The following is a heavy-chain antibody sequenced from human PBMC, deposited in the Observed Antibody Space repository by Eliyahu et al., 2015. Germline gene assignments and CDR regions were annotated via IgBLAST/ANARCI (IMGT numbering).Heavy chain of an antibody. CDR1: GFTFXSYG. V-gene: IGHV3-30*02. D-gene: IGHD1-26*01. CDR2: IRYDGSNK. Sequence: QVQLVESGGGVVQPGGSLRXSCAASGFTFXSYGXHXVRQAPGKGLEWVAFIRYDGSNKYYADSVKGRFTISRDNSKNTLYLQMNSLRAEDTAVYYCAKDGKVGANYFDYWGQGTLVTVSS. CDR3: AKDGKVGANYFDY. J-gene: IGHJ4*02.